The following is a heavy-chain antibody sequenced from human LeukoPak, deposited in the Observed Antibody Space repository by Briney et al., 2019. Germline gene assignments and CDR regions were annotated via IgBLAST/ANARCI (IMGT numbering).Heavy chain of an antibody. D-gene: IGHD3-3*01. CDR1: GFTFSSYS. J-gene: IGHJ4*02. Sequence: GGSLRLSCAASGFTFSSYSMNWVRQAPGKGLEWVSYISSSSSTIYYADSVKGRFTISRDNSKNTLYLQMNSLRAEDTAVYYCAKASGAKIDFWSGHTFDYWGQGTLVTVSS. CDR3: AKASGAKIDFWSGHTFDY. V-gene: IGHV3-48*01. CDR2: ISSSSSTI.